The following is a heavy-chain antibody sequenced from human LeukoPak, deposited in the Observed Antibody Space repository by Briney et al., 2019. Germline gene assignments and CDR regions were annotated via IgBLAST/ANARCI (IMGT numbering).Heavy chain of an antibody. D-gene: IGHD1-1*01. CDR2: IYYSGST. Sequence: PSETLSLTCAVYGGSFSGYYWSWIRQPPGKGLEWIGYIYYSGSTNYNPSLKSRVTISVDTSKNQFSLKLSSVTAADTAVYYCARVGTTLRFDPWGQGTLVTVSS. V-gene: IGHV4-59*01. CDR3: ARVGTTLRFDP. J-gene: IGHJ5*02. CDR1: GGSFSGYY.